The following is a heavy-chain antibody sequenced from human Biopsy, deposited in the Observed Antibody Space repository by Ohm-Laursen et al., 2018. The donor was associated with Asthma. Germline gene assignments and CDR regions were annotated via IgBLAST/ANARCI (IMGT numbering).Heavy chain of an antibody. CDR3: ARAYGGSFFSGAFDI. CDR1: GFSFSNYG. Sequence: SLRLSCAASGFSFSNYGMHWVRQAPGKGLEWVSVIYSGGGTYYADSVQGRVTISRDNSKNTLSLQMNSLRAEDTAVYYCARAYGGSFFSGAFDIWGQGTTVTVSS. D-gene: IGHD4-23*01. CDR2: IYSGGGT. J-gene: IGHJ3*02. V-gene: IGHV3-53*01.